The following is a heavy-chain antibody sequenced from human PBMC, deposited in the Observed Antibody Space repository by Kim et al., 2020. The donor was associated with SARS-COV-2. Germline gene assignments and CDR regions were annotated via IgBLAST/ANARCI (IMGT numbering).Heavy chain of an antibody. D-gene: IGHD1-26*01. Sequence: YSQKCQGRVTITRDTSASTAYMALSSLRSEDTAVYYCARAMYSGSYEDYWGQGTLVTVSS. J-gene: IGHJ4*02. CDR3: ARAMYSGSYEDY. V-gene: IGHV1-3*01.